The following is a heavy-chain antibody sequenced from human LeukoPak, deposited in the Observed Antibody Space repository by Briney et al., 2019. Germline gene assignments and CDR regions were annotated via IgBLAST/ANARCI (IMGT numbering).Heavy chain of an antibody. CDR2: IYHSGST. V-gene: IGHV4-4*02. CDR1: GGSISSSNW. Sequence: SETLSLTCAVSGGSISSSNWWSWVRQPPGKGLEWIGEIYHSGSTNYNPSLKSRVTISVDTSKNQFSLKLSSVTTADTAVYYCARSGYDYVWGSLSNWGQGTLVTVSS. D-gene: IGHD3-16*01. J-gene: IGHJ4*02. CDR3: ARSGYDYVWGSLSN.